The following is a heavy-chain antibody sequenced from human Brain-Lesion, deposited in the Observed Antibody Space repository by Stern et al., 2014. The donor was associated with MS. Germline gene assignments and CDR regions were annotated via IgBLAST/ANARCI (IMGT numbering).Heavy chain of an antibody. J-gene: IGHJ4*02. CDR1: GGSISSGTSY. CDR3: ARGHWELLGNNFFDY. D-gene: IGHD1-26*01. CDR2: LHASGAT. V-gene: IGHV4-61*02. Sequence: QVQLQESGPGLVKPSQTLSLTCTVSGGSISSGTSYWSWIRQPAGGGLEWIGRLHASGATYYNPSLKSRVTISGDTSKNQFPLTLSSVTAADTAVYYCARGHWELLGNNFFDYWGQGTLVTVSS.